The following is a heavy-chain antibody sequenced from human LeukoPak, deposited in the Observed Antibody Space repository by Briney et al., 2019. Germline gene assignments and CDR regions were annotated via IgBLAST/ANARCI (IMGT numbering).Heavy chain of an antibody. CDR1: GGSFSGYY. CDR2: INHSGST. CDR3: ASPTYYYDSSGRMGV. V-gene: IGHV4-34*01. Sequence: KTSETLSLTCAVYGGSFSGYYWSWIRQPPGKGLEWIGEINHSGSTNYNPSLKSRVTISVDTSKNQFSLKLSSVTAADTAVYYCASPTYYYDSSGRMGVWGQGTTVTVSS. D-gene: IGHD3-22*01. J-gene: IGHJ6*02.